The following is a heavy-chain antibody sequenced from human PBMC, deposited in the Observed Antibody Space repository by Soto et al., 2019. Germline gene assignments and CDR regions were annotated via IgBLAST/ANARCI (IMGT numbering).Heavy chain of an antibody. CDR1: GGSISSGGYY. Sequence: SETLSLTCTVSGGSISSGGYYWSWIRQHPGKGLEWIGYIYYSGSTYYNPSLKSRVTISIDTSKNQFSLKLSSVTAADTAVYYCARAKRVPAAIYYFDYWGQGTLVTVS. D-gene: IGHD2-2*01. CDR2: IYYSGST. CDR3: ARAKRVPAAIYYFDY. V-gene: IGHV4-31*03. J-gene: IGHJ4*02.